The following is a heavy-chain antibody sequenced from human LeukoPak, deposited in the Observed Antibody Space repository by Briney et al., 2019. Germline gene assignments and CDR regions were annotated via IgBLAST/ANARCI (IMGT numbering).Heavy chain of an antibody. D-gene: IGHD6-6*01. Sequence: PSETLSLTCSVSGDSISSGTFYWSWIRQAPGKGLEWIGYIYYSGSTGSTSYNPSLKSRLTISLDRSKSQFSLKLSSVTAADTAVYYCARDPSYSSSLNYYYYYMDVWGKGTTVTVSS. J-gene: IGHJ6*03. CDR3: ARDPSYSSSLNYYYYYMDV. CDR1: GDSISSGTFY. V-gene: IGHV4-30-2*01. CDR2: IYYSGSTGST.